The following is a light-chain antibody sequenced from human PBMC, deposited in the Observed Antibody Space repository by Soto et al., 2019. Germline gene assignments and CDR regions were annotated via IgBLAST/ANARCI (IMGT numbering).Light chain of an antibody. CDR3: GSYSSTTTRDV. CDR2: EVT. CDR1: SSDVGGYDF. V-gene: IGLV2-14*01. J-gene: IGLJ1*01. Sequence: QSVLAQPASVSGSPGQSITISCTGASSDVGGYDFVSWYQHHPGTPPKLIIYEVTHRPSGVSHRFSGSKSASTASLTISGLQAEDEADYFCGSYSSTTTRDVLGTGTKVTVL.